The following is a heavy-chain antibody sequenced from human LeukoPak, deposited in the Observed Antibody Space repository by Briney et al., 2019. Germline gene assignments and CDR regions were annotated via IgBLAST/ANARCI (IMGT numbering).Heavy chain of an antibody. D-gene: IGHD3-10*01. V-gene: IGHV3-30*02. CDR1: GITDSNYA. J-gene: IGHJ5*02. CDR3: AKDYSKTSYYGSGTYYRPNWFDP. Sequence: GGSLRLSCAASGITDSNYAMTWVRQAPGKGLEWVAFIRYDGSNKYYADSVKGRFTISRDNSKNTLYLQMNSLRAEDTAVYYCAKDYSKTSYYGSGTYYRPNWFDPWGQGTLVTVSS. CDR2: IRYDGSNK.